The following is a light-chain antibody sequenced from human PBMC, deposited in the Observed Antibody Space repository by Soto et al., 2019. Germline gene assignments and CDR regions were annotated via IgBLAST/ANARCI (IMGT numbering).Light chain of an antibody. CDR2: ENN. J-gene: IGLJ3*02. V-gene: IGLV1-51*02. CDR3: GTWDSSLSAWV. CDR1: SSQNGENY. Sequence: QSLVAQPPPMSAAPRQKGTISCSGSSSQNGENYVSWYQQLPGTAPKLLIYENNKRPSGIPDRFSGSKSGTSATLGITGLQTGDEADYYCGTWDSSLSAWVFGGGTKVTVL.